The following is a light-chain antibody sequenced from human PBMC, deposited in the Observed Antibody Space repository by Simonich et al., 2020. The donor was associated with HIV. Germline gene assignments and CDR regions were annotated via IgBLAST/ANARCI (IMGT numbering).Light chain of an antibody. V-gene: IGKV3-20*01. CDR1: QSVSSNY. CDR3: QQYGSSPVT. CDR2: AAS. Sequence: EIVLTQSPGTLSLSLGERATLSCRASQSVSSNYLAWYQQKPGLAPRLLMYAASSRATGIPARFSGSGSGTDFTLTISRLEPEDFAVYYCQQYGSSPVTFGPGTKVDIK. J-gene: IGKJ3*01.